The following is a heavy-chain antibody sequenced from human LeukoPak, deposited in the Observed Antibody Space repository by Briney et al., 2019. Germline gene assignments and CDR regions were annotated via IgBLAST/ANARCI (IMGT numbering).Heavy chain of an antibody. Sequence: AETLSLTCTVSGGSISSYYWSWIRQPPGKGLEWIGYIYYSGCTNYNPSLKSRVTISVDTSKNQFSLKLSSVTAADTAVYYCAMSIAAGGMDYWGQGTLVTASS. CDR3: AMSIAAGGMDY. V-gene: IGHV4-59*01. CDR2: IYYSGCT. D-gene: IGHD6-13*01. CDR1: GGSISSYY. J-gene: IGHJ4*02.